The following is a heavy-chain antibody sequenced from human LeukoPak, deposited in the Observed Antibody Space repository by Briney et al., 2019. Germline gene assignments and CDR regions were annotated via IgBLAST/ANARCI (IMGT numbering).Heavy chain of an antibody. Sequence: GGSLRLSCAASDFTVSTNYMTGVRQAPGKGLEWVSIIYSGGSAFYADSVWGRFTISRDNSKKTLYLQMNRLRADDTAVYYCARAGDHYYGLDVWGQGTTVTVSS. CDR3: ARAGDHYYGLDV. J-gene: IGHJ6*02. D-gene: IGHD5-24*01. V-gene: IGHV3-66*01. CDR2: IYSGGSA. CDR1: DFTVSTNY.